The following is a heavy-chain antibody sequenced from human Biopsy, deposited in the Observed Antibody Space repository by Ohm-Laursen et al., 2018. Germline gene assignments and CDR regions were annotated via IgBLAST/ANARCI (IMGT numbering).Heavy chain of an antibody. Sequence: TLSLTCTVSGDSISSYYWSRIRQPPGKGLQWIGYVYYTGSTDYNPSLQSRVTISVDTSKNHFSLRLRSVTPADTAIYYCARDRGYYSDRTVPGYFDLWGRGTLVTVSS. J-gene: IGHJ2*01. CDR2: VYYTGST. D-gene: IGHD3-22*01. CDR1: GDSISSYY. CDR3: ARDRGYYSDRTVPGYFDL. V-gene: IGHV4-59*01.